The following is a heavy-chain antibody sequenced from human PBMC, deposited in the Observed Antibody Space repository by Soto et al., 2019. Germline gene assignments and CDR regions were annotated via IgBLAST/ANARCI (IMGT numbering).Heavy chain of an antibody. CDR2: ISGGSAVA. V-gene: IGHV3-23*01. Sequence: EGQLLQSGGDLVQPGGSLRLSCAGSGLTLRSYAMTWIRQTPEKGLEWVSTISGGSAVASYADSVNGRFTVSRDNSKNTLYLQMNSLRPDDTAIYYCAKGGPFTGVFDPWGQGTLVTVSA. D-gene: IGHD3-10*01. J-gene: IGHJ5*02. CDR1: GLTLRSYA. CDR3: AKGGPFTGVFDP.